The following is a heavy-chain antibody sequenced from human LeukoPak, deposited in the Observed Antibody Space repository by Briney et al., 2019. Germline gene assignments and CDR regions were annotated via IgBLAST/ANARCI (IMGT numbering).Heavy chain of an antibody. Sequence: ASVKVSCKASGYTFTAYYIHWVRRAPGQGLEWTGWVDPRSGATKCTQKFQGRVTMTRDTSISTVYVELNGLTFDDTAVYYCATDNYGMLDYWGQGTLVTVSS. J-gene: IGHJ4*02. V-gene: IGHV1-2*02. CDR3: ATDNYGMLDY. CDR2: VDPRSGAT. D-gene: IGHD3-9*01. CDR1: GYTFTAYY.